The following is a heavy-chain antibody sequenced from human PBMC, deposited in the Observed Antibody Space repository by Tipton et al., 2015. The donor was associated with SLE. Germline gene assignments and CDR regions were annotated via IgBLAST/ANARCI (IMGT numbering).Heavy chain of an antibody. CDR2: ISYDGSNK. CDR3: ARDLYDFWSGYTPSGAMDV. CDR1: GITFSSYA. Sequence: SLRLSCAASGITFSSYAMHWVHQAPGKGLEWVAVISYDGSNKYYADSVKGRFTISRDNSKNTLYLQMNSLRAEDTAVYYCARDLYDFWSGYTPSGAMDVWGKGTTVTVSS. J-gene: IGHJ6*03. V-gene: IGHV3-30*04. D-gene: IGHD3-3*01.